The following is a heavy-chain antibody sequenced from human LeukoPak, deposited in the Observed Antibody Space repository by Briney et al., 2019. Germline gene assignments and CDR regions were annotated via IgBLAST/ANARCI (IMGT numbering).Heavy chain of an antibody. CDR3: ARGVVGATYFD. V-gene: IGHV3-53*01. D-gene: IGHD1-26*01. CDR1: GFTVSNNY. Sequence: GGSLRLSCAASGFTVSNNYMSWVRQAPGKGLEWVSIIYSGGSTGYADSVKGRFTISRDNSKNTLYLQMNSLRAEDTAVYYCARGVVGATYFDWGQGTLVTVSS. J-gene: IGHJ4*02. CDR2: IYSGGST.